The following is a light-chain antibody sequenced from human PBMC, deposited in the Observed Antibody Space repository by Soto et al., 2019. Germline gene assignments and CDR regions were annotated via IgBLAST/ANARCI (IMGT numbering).Light chain of an antibody. CDR3: QSYDSSLTTFV. CDR2: GEN. CDR1: SSTIGAEYD. V-gene: IGLV1-40*01. J-gene: IGLJ1*01. Sequence: QSVLTQPPSVSGAPGQRVAISCTGSSSTIGAEYDVHWYQQLPGTAPKRLIYGENNRPSGVPDRFSGSKSGTAASLAITGLQHEDDADYYCQSYDSSLTTFVFGTGTKLTVL.